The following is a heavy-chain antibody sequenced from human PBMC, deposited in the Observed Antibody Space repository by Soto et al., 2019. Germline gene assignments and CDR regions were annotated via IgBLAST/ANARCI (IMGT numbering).Heavy chain of an antibody. CDR1: GGSISSGGYS. J-gene: IGHJ4*02. CDR3: GRASITMVRGVIHARTSDH. CDR2: IYHSGST. Sequence: SETLSLTCAVSGGSISSGGYSWSWIRQPPGKGLEWIGYIYHSGSTYYNPSLKSRVTISVDRSKNQFSLKLSSVTAADTAVYNCGRASITMVRGVIHARTSDHWGQGTLDIVS. V-gene: IGHV4-30-2*01. D-gene: IGHD3-10*01.